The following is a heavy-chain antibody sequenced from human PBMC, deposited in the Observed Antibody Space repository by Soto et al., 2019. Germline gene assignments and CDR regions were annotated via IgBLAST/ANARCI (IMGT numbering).Heavy chain of an antibody. CDR2: VNGYNNKR. CDR1: GYTFNTFG. V-gene: IGHV1-18*01. J-gene: IGHJ4*02. D-gene: IGHD2-2*01. CDR3: ARGWGKYLGVNDF. Sequence: IQLVQSAGEVKRPGASVKVYCKASGYTFNTFGITWVRQAPGQGLEWMGCVNGYNNKRDYSRKLQDRITLTADPSTSTSYMELRSLTSDDTAVYYCARGWGKYLGVNDFWGQGTLVTVSS.